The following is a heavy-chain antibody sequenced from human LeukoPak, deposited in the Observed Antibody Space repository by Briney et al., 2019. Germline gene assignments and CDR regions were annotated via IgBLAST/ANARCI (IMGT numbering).Heavy chain of an antibody. CDR1: GDSINSLDL. CDR2: MYLSGTT. CDR3: AGLVGRYSSGLYYYYFDY. D-gene: IGHD3-22*01. V-gene: IGHV4-4*02. Sequence: PSETLSLTCTVSGDSINSLDLWSWVRQPPGKGLEWIGEMYLSGTTHSNPSVKSRVTISIDKSKNQFFLNLSSVTAADTAVYYCAGLVGRYSSGLYYYYFDYWGQGTLVTVSS. J-gene: IGHJ4*02.